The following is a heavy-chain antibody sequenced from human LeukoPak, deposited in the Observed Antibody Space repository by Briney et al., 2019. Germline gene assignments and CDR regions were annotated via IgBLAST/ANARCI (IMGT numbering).Heavy chain of an antibody. Sequence: GGSLRLSCAASGFTFSSYGMHWVRQAPGKGLEWVAVIWYDGSNKYYADSVKGRFTISRDNSKNTLYLQMNSLRAEDTAVYYCARDEHYYDSSGLDYWGQGTLVTVSS. CDR3: ARDEHYYDSSGLDY. V-gene: IGHV3-33*01. CDR1: GFTFSSYG. D-gene: IGHD3-22*01. CDR2: IWYDGSNK. J-gene: IGHJ4*02.